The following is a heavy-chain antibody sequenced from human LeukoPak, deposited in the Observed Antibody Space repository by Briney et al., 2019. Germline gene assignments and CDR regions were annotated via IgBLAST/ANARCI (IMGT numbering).Heavy chain of an antibody. D-gene: IGHD6-19*01. Sequence: GGSPRLSCAASGFTFSSYSMNWVRQAPGKGLEWVAVIWYDGSNKYYADSVKGRFTISRDNSKNTLYLQMNSLRAEDTAVYYCARDSIAVSQDFDYWGQGTLVTVSS. J-gene: IGHJ4*02. V-gene: IGHV3-33*08. CDR3: ARDSIAVSQDFDY. CDR1: GFTFSSYS. CDR2: IWYDGSNK.